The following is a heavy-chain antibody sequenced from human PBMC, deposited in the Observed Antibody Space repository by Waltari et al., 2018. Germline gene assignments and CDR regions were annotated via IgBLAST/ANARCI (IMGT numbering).Heavy chain of an antibody. V-gene: IGHV1-69*12. CDR2: IIPICGSA. Sequence: QVQLVQSGAEVKKPGSSVKVSCKASGGTFSSYAISWVRQAPGQGLEWMGGIIPICGSANSAQKFQGRVTIPADESTSTAYMELGSLRSEDTAVYYCARDASIAAADYYYGMDVWGQGTTVTVSS. CDR1: GGTFSSYA. D-gene: IGHD6-13*01. J-gene: IGHJ6*02. CDR3: ARDASIAAADYYYGMDV.